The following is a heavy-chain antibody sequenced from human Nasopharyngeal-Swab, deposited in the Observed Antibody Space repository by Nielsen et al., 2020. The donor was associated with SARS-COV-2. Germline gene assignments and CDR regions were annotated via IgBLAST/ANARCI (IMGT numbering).Heavy chain of an antibody. CDR3: ARENYGDYVSDY. D-gene: IGHD4-17*01. CDR1: GFTFSDYY. J-gene: IGHJ4*02. CDR2: ISSSSSYT. Sequence: GESLKISCAASGFTFSDYYMSWIRQAPGKGLEWVSYISSSSSYTNYADSVKGRFTISRDNAKNSLYLQMNSLRAEDTGVYYCARENYGDYVSDYWGQGTLVTVSS. V-gene: IGHV3-11*06.